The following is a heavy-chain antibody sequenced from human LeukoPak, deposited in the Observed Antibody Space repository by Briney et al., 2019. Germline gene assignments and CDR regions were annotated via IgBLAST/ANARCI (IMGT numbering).Heavy chain of an antibody. V-gene: IGHV3-23*01. CDR2: ISGSGGST. J-gene: IGHJ4*02. Sequence: PGGSLRLSCAASGFTFSSYAMSWVRQAPGKGLEWVSAISGSGGSTYYADSVKGRFTISRDNSKNTLYLQMNSLRAEGTAVYYCAKGPCSSTSCYGDYWGQRTLVTVSS. CDR3: AKGPCSSTSCYGDY. CDR1: GFTFSSYA. D-gene: IGHD2-2*01.